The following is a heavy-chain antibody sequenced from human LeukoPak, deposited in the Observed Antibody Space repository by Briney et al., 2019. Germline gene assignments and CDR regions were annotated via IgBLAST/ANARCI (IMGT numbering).Heavy chain of an antibody. CDR1: GFTFSSYW. Sequence: GGSLRLSCAASGFTFSSYWMSWVRQAPGKGLEWVANIKQDGSEEYYVDSVKGRFTISRDNAKNSLYLQMNSLRAEDTAVYYCARVAYCYDSSGYCSYWGQGTLVTVSS. J-gene: IGHJ4*02. D-gene: IGHD3-22*01. CDR3: ARVAYCYDSSGYCSY. CDR2: IKQDGSEE. V-gene: IGHV3-7*04.